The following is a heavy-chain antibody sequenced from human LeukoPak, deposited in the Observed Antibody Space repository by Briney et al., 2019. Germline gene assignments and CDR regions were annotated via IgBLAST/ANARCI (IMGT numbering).Heavy chain of an antibody. CDR3: ARWYSSSWYEDY. J-gene: IGHJ4*02. D-gene: IGHD6-13*01. CDR2: IYYSGST. CDR1: GGSISSDDYY. V-gene: IGHV4-30-4*01. Sequence: PSQTLSLTCTVSGGSISSDDYYWSWIRQPPGKGLEWIGYIYYSGSTYYNPSLKSRVIIPVDTFKNQFSLKLSSVTAADTAVYYCARWYSSSWYEDYWGQGTLVTVSS.